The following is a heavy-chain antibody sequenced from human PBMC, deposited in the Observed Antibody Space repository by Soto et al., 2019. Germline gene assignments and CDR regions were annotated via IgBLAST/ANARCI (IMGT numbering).Heavy chain of an antibody. CDR1: GLSLSTSGVG. CDR3: ANVLASLAPFDS. CDR2: IYWDEDK. J-gene: IGHJ4*02. V-gene: IGHV2-5*02. Sequence: QITLKESGPTLVKPTQTLTLTCTFPGLSLSTSGVGVGWIRQPPGKALEWLGFIYWDEDKRYRPSLDSRRTITRDTSKSQVVLTMTNMDLVDKATYCCANVLASLAPFDSWGQGTLVTVSA. D-gene: IGHD2-15*01.